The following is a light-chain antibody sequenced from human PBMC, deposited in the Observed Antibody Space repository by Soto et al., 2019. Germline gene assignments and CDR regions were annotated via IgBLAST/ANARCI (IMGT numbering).Light chain of an antibody. J-gene: IGLJ1*01. CDR2: DNN. CDR3: GTWDNSLSAHYV. V-gene: IGLV1-51*01. CDR1: SSNIGNNY. Sequence: QSALTQPPSVSAAPGQKVTISCSGSSSNIGNNYVSWYQQLPGTAPKLLIYDNNKRPSGIPDRFSGSKSGTSATLGITGLQTGDEADYYCGTWDNSLSAHYVFGTGTKVTVL.